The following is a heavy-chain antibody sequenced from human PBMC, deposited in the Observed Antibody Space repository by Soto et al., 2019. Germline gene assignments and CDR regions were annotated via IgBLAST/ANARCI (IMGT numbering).Heavy chain of an antibody. J-gene: IGHJ4*02. D-gene: IGHD3-10*01. V-gene: IGHV1-58*02. CDR2: IVVASGKT. CDR1: GFTFSSSA. CDR3: AREAITMGSYVDY. Sequence: SVKVSCKASGFTFSSSAIQWVRQARGQPLEWIGWIVVASGKTDYTHNLQARVTITRDKSTNTAYMELSGLRSEDTAVYYCAREAITMGSYVDYWGQGTLVTVSS.